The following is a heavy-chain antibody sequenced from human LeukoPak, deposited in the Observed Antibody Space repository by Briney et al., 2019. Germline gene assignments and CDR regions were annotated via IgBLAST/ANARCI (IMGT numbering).Heavy chain of an antibody. V-gene: IGHV4-34*01. Sequence: SETLSLTCAVSGGSISGYYWTWIRQPPGKGLEWIGEIHYSGTINYNPSLQSRVTISADTSNNHFSLKMNSVTAADTVIYYCSRGIDAYKCGNSWGQGTLVTVSS. CDR1: GGSISGYY. D-gene: IGHD5-24*01. J-gene: IGHJ4*02. CDR2: IHYSGTI. CDR3: SRGIDAYKCGNS.